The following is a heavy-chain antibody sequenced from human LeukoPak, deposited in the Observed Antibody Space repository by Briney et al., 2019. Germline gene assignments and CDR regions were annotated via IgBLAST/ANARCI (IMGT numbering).Heavy chain of an antibody. CDR3: ASQWYYYDSSGYNGHAFDI. CDR1: GGSISSSRYY. D-gene: IGHD3-22*01. CDR2: IYYSGST. Sequence: SETLSLTCTVSGGSISSSRYYWGWIRQPPGKGLEWIRSIYYSGSTYYNPSLKSRVTISVDTSKNQFSLKLSSVTAADTAVYYCASQWYYYDSSGYNGHAFDIWGQGTMVTVSS. J-gene: IGHJ3*02. V-gene: IGHV4-39*01.